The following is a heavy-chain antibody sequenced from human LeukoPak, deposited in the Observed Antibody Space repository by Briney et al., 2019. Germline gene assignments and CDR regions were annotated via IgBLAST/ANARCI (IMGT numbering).Heavy chain of an antibody. CDR1: GYTFTNYY. V-gene: IGHV1-46*01. J-gene: IGHJ4*02. CDR3: ARDNIRGGKGIAAAGGYY. D-gene: IGHD6-13*01. Sequence: ASVKVSCKASGYTFTNYYIHWVRQAPGQGLEWVGMINPSGGRTSYAQRFQGRVTVTADESTSTAYMDLSSLTSEDTAVYYCARDNIRGGKGIAAAGGYYWGQGTLVTVSS. CDR2: INPSGGRT.